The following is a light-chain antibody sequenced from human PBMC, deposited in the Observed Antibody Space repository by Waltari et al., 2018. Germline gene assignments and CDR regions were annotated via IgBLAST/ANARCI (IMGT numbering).Light chain of an antibody. J-gene: IGLJ1*01. Sequence: SYVVTQPPSVSVAPGETATITCGGDNIGTYSVHWYQQKAGQAPVLVIFYGRDRPSGSPDRFSGSNSGNTATLTISRVEAGDEARYYCHVWHPHVDPGVFGTGTEVTVL. CDR3: HVWHPHVDPGV. CDR1: NIGTYS. CDR2: YGR. V-gene: IGLV3-21*04.